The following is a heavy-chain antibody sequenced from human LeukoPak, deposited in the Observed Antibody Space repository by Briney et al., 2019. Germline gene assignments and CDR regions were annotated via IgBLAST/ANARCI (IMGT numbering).Heavy chain of an antibody. CDR1: GGSISSGGYY. Sequence: SQTLSLTCTVSGGSISSGGYYWSWIRQPPGKGLEWIGYIYHSGSTYYNPSLKRRITISVDRSKNQFSLKLSSVTAADTAVYYCARTSPNVQWLVPSFDYWGQGTLVTVSS. J-gene: IGHJ4*02. V-gene: IGHV4-30-2*01. CDR3: ARTSPNVQWLVPSFDY. D-gene: IGHD6-19*01. CDR2: IYHSGST.